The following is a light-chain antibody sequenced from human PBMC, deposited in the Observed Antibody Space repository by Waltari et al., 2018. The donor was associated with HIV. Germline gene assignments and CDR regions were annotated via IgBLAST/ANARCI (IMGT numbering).Light chain of an antibody. CDR2: EVT. Sequence: QSALTQPPSASASPGQSVTLPCTGTNSDIGTYDYVSWYQQHPGKDPKPVISEVTKRPAGVSRRLPGAKSGKTARLTVCGLQAEEEADYYCSSFAMRDGVYVLFGGGTRLTVL. CDR3: SSFAMRDGVYVL. J-gene: IGLJ2*01. V-gene: IGLV2-8*01. CDR1: NSDIGTYDY.